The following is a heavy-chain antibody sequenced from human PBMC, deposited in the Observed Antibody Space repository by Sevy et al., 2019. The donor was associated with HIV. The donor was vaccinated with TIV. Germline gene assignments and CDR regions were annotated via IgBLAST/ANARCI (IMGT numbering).Heavy chain of an antibody. CDR3: AKVWHSSGWYFMES. V-gene: IGHV3-23*01. CDR2: ISGSGGNT. CDR1: GFTFSNDA. D-gene: IGHD6-19*01. J-gene: IGHJ5*02. Sequence: GGSLRLSCAASGFTFSNDAMNWVRQAPGMGLEWVSGISGSGGNTNYADSVKGRFTISRDNSKSTLYLQMNSLRAEDTAVYYCAKVWHSSGWYFMESWGQGTLVTVSS.